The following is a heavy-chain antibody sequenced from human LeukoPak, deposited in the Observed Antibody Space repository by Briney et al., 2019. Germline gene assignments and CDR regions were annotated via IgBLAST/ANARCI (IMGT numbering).Heavy chain of an antibody. V-gene: IGHV4-61*02. Sequence: SQTLSLTCTVSGGSISSDTYYWSWIRQPAGKGLEWIGRISTSANTNYSPSLKSRVTISIDTSKNQISLKLSSVTAADTAVYYCARGLWSTHYYYYYMDVWGKGTTVTVSS. J-gene: IGHJ6*03. CDR2: ISTSANT. D-gene: IGHD2-21*01. CDR3: ARGLWSTHYYYYYMDV. CDR1: GGSISSDTYY.